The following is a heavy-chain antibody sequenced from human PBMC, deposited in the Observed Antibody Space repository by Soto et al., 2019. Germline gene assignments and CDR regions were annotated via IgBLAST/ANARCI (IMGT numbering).Heavy chain of an antibody. V-gene: IGHV4-39*01. CDR3: ARLDRIAARLLDY. CDR1: GGSISSSSYY. D-gene: IGHD6-6*01. Sequence: TVSGGSISSSSYYWGWIRQPPGKGLEWIGSIYYSGSTYYNPSLKSRVTISVDTSKNQFSLKLSSVTAADTAVYYCARLDRIAARLLDYWGQGTLVTVSS. CDR2: IYYSGST. J-gene: IGHJ4*02.